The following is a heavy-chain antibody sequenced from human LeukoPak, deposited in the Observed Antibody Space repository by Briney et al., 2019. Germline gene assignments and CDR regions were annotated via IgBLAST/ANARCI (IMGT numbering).Heavy chain of an antibody. CDR2: IYTSGST. V-gene: IGHV4-4*07. Sequence: SETLSLTCTVSVGSISSYYWSWIRQPAGKGLEWIGRIYTSGSTNYNPSLKSRVTLSVDTSKNQFSLKLSYVTVADTAVYYCARAPKGGLFDYWGQGTLVTVSS. CDR1: VGSISSYY. D-gene: IGHD3-16*01. J-gene: IGHJ4*02. CDR3: ARAPKGGLFDY.